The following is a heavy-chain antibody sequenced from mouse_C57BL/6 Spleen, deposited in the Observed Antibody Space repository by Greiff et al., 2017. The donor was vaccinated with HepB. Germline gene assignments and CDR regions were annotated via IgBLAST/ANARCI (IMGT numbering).Heavy chain of an antibody. Sequence: QVHVKQSGAELVRPGSSVKLSCKASGYTFTSYWMHWVKQRPIQGLEWIGNIDPSDSETHYNQKFKDKATLTVDKSSSTAYMQLSSLTSEDSAVYYCARGERYYFDYWGQGTTLTVSS. CDR3: ARGERYYFDY. CDR2: IDPSDSET. V-gene: IGHV1-52*01. J-gene: IGHJ2*01. CDR1: GYTFTSYW.